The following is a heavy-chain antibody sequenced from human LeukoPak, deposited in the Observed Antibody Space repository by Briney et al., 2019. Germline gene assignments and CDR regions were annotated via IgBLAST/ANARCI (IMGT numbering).Heavy chain of an antibody. CDR1: GFTFDDYA. Sequence: GRSLRLSCAASGFTFDDYAMHWVRQAPGKGLEWASGISWNSGSIGYADSVKGRFTISRDNAKNSLYLQMNSLRAEDTALYYCAKVGGVAYYDSSGYLDYWGQGTLVTVSS. J-gene: IGHJ4*02. V-gene: IGHV3-9*01. CDR2: ISWNSGSI. CDR3: AKVGGVAYYDSSGYLDY. D-gene: IGHD3-22*01.